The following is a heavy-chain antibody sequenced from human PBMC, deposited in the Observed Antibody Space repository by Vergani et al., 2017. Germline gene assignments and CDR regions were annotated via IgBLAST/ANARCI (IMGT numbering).Heavy chain of an antibody. CDR1: GFTFSNYD. Sequence: QVQLVESGGGVVQPGGSLRLSCAASGFTFSNYDMHWARQAPGKGLEWVAFIRSDASNKYYGDSVKGRFTISRDNSKNTLYLQMNSLRAEDTAVYYCARAMTGIAAAEDYWGQGTLVTVSS. CDR3: ARAMTGIAAAEDY. D-gene: IGHD6-13*01. J-gene: IGHJ4*02. CDR2: IRSDASNK. V-gene: IGHV3-30*02.